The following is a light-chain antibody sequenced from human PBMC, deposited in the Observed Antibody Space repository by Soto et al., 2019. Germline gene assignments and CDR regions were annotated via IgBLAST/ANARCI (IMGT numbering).Light chain of an antibody. Sequence: QAVVTQEPSLTVSPGGTVTLTCGSSTGTVTSGHYPYWFQQKPGQAPRTRIYDTSNKHSWTPARFSGSLLGGKAALTLSGAQPEEEAEYYCLLSYSGARVFGGGTKLTVL. CDR1: TGTVTSGHY. J-gene: IGLJ2*01. V-gene: IGLV7-46*01. CDR2: DTS. CDR3: LLSYSGARV.